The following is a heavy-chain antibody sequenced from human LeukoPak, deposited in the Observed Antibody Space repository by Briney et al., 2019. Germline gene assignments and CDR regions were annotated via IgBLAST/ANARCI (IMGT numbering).Heavy chain of an antibody. CDR3: AREVGNSYGDYAFYVYFQH. J-gene: IGHJ1*01. CDR2: INPNSGGT. Sequence: ASVKVACKASGYIFTGYYMHWVRQAPGQGLEWMGPINPNSGGTNYAQKFQGRVTMTRDTSISTAYMELSRLRSDDTAEYYCAREVGNSYGDYAFYVYFQHRGQGTLVTVTS. CDR1: GYIFTGYY. V-gene: IGHV1-2*06. D-gene: IGHD4-17*01.